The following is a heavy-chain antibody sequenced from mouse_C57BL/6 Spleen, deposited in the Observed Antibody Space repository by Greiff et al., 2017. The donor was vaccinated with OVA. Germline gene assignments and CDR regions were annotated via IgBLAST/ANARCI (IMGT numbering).Heavy chain of an antibody. CDR3: ARDYYVDY. CDR2: LSSGSSTI. V-gene: IGHV5-17*01. Sequence: EVKLVESGGGLVKPGGSLKLSCAASGFTFSDYGMHWVRQAPEKGLEWVAYLSSGSSTIYYADTVKGRFTISRDNAKNTLLLQMTSLRSEDTAMYYCARDYYVDYWGQGTTLTVSS. J-gene: IGHJ2*01. CDR1: GFTFSDYG.